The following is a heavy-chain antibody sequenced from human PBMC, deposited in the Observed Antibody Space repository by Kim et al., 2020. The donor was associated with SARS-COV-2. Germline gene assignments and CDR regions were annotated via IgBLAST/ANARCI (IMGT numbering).Heavy chain of an antibody. Sequence: SETLSLTCAVYGGSFSGYYWSWIRQPPGKGLEWIGEINHSGSTNYNPSLKSRVTISVDTSKNQFSLKLSSVTAADTAVYYCARIFRGNPYSSSWYAGYWGQGTLVTVSS. J-gene: IGHJ4*02. CDR1: GGSFSGYY. CDR3: ARIFRGNPYSSSWYAGY. CDR2: INHSGST. D-gene: IGHD6-13*01. V-gene: IGHV4-34*01.